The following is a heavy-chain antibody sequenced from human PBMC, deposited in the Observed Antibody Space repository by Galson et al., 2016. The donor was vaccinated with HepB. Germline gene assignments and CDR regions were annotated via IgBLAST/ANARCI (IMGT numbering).Heavy chain of an antibody. CDR3: ARDSWSSGIYWGIDQ. CDR2: INGDGSRT. J-gene: IGHJ4*02. D-gene: IGHD1-26*01. CDR1: GFTFSNYW. V-gene: IGHV3-74*01. Sequence: SLRLSCAASGFTFSNYWMHWVRQDPGKGLVWISRINGDGSRTDYADSVKGRFTISRDNAKDTLYLQMISLRAEDTALYYCARDSWSSGIYWGIDQWGQGILLTVSS.